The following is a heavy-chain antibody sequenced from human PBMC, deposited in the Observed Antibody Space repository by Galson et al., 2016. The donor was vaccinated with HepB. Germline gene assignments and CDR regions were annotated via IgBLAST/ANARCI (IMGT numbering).Heavy chain of an antibody. V-gene: IGHV3-7*03. CDR2: INQDGSEK. CDR3: ADPPTGY. J-gene: IGHJ4*02. Sequence: SLRLSCAASGFTFSGYWMTWVRQAPGKGLEWVANINQDGSEKHYVDSVKGRFTISRDNAKNSLYLQMNSLRAEDTAVYYCADPPTGYWGQGTLVTAPS. CDR1: GFTFSGYW. D-gene: IGHD1-1*01.